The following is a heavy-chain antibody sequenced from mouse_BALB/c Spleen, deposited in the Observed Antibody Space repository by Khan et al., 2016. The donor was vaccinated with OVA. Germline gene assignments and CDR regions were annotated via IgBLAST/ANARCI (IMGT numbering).Heavy chain of an antibody. V-gene: IGHV9-3*02. CDR3: ARKGYFDY. J-gene: IGHJ2*01. Sequence: QIQLVQSGPELKKPGETVKISCKASGYTFTNYGMNWVKQAPGKGLKWMGWINTNTGEPTYAEEFKGRFAFSLETSASTAYLQINSLTNEDTATYFCARKGYFDYWGQGTTLTVSS. CDR2: INTNTGEP. CDR1: GYTFTNYG.